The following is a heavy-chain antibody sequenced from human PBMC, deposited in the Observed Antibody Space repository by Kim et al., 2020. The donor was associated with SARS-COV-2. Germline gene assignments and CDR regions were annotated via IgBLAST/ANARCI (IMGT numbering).Heavy chain of an antibody. J-gene: IGHJ4*02. V-gene: IGHV3-30*04. Sequence: GGSLRLSCAASGFTFSSYAMHWVRQAPGKGLEWVAVISYDGSNKYYADSVKGRFTISRDNSKNTLYLQMNSLRAEDTAVYYCARDSPNHDSSGYYFYYCDYWGQGTLVTVSS. CDR3: ARDSPNHDSSGYYFYYCDY. D-gene: IGHD3-22*01. CDR1: GFTFSSYA. CDR2: ISYDGSNK.